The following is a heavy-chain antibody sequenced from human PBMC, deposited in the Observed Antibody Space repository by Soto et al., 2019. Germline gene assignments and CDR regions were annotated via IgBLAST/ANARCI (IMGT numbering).Heavy chain of an antibody. J-gene: IGHJ4*02. CDR3: ATSSSWPDFDY. Sequence: GGSLRLSCAASGFTVSSNYMSWVRQAPGKGLEWVSVIYSGGSTYYADSVKGRFTISRDNSKNTLYLQMNSLRAEDTAVYYCATSSSWPDFDYWGQGTLVTVSS. V-gene: IGHV3-53*01. CDR2: IYSGGST. D-gene: IGHD6-13*01. CDR1: GFTVSSNY.